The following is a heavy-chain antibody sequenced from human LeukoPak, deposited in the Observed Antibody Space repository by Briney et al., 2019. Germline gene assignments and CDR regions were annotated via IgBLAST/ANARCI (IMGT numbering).Heavy chain of an antibody. CDR3: AKTLGYYDILTGYYPLDY. CDR1: GFTFSSYA. CDR2: ISGSGGST. V-gene: IGHV3-23*01. J-gene: IGHJ4*02. D-gene: IGHD3-9*01. Sequence: PGGSLRLSCAASGFTFSSYAMSWVRQAPGKGLEWVSAISGSGGSTYYANSVNGRFTISRDNSKNTLYLQMNSLRAEDTAVYYCAKTLGYYDILTGYYPLDYWGQGTLVTVSS.